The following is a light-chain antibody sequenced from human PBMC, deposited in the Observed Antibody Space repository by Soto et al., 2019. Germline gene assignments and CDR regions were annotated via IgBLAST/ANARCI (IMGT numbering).Light chain of an antibody. CDR2: SAS. CDR1: QSVSSTY. V-gene: IGKV3-20*01. CDR3: QQYGSSPRT. J-gene: IGKJ1*01. Sequence: EIVLTQSPGTLSLSTGERPTLSCRASQSVSSTYLAWYQQKPGQAPRLLIYSASSRATGIPDRFSGSGSGTDFTLTISRLETEDFAVYYCQQYGSSPRTFGQGTKVDIK.